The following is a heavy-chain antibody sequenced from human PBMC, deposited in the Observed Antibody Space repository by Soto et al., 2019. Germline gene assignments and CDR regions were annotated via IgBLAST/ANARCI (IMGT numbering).Heavy chain of an antibody. CDR1: GGSISSYY. D-gene: IGHD5-12*01. CDR3: ARVSGYDHDAFDI. Sequence: PSETLSLTCTVSGGSISSYYWSWIRQPPGKGLEWIGYIYYSGSTNYNPSLKSRVTISVDTSKNQFSLKLSSVTAADTAVYYCARVSGYDHDAFDIWGQGTMVTVSS. J-gene: IGHJ3*02. CDR2: IYYSGST. V-gene: IGHV4-59*01.